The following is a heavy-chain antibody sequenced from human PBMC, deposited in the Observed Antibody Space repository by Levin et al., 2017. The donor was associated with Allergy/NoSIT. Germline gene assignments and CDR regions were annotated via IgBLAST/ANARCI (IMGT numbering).Heavy chain of an antibody. CDR2: ISYDGSDK. D-gene: IGHD6-13*01. J-gene: IGHJ4*02. CDR1: GFSFRSFG. Sequence: GESLKISCAASGFSFRSFGMNWVRQAPGKGLEWVAVISYDGSDKYYADSVKGRFTISRDNSKNTLYLQMNSLRPEDTAVYYCAKDLAFGTSSWSFDYWGQGILVTVSS. CDR3: AKDLAFGTSSWSFDY. V-gene: IGHV3-30*18.